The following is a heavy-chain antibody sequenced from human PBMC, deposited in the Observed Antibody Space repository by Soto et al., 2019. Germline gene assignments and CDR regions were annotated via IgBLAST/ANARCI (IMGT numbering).Heavy chain of an antibody. CDR1: GGTFSSYA. CDR2: IIPIFGTA. J-gene: IGHJ4*02. D-gene: IGHD2-15*01. CDR3: ATLYCSGGSCYSTFDY. Sequence: QVQLGQSGAEVKKPGSSVKVSCKASGGTFSSYAISWVRQAPGQGLEWMGGIIPIFGTANYAQKFQGRVTITADKSTSTAYMELSSLRSEDTAVYYCATLYCSGGSCYSTFDYWGQGTLVTVSS. V-gene: IGHV1-69*06.